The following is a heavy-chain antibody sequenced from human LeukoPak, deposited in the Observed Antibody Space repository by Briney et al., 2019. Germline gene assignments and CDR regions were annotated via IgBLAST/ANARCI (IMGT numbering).Heavy chain of an antibody. CDR3: ARVGYSYGFFDY. CDR1: GGSISSYY. CDR2: IYYSGST. J-gene: IGHJ4*02. D-gene: IGHD5-18*01. Sequence: SETLSLTCTVSGGSISSYYWSWIRQPPGKGLEWIGYIYYSGSTNYNPSLKSRVTISVDTSKNQFSLKLSSVTAADTAVYYCARVGYSYGFFDYWGQGTLVTVSS. V-gene: IGHV4-59*01.